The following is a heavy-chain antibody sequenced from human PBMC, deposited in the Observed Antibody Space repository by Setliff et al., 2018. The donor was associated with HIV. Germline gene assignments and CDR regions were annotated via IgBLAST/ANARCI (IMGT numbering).Heavy chain of an antibody. CDR1: GYSISSGYY. Sequence: SETLSLTCAVSGYSISSGYYWGWIRQPPGKGLEWIGSIYHSGSTYYDPSLRSRVTISVDTSKNQFSLKLSSVTAADTAVYYCAREGTTVTLDYWGQGTLVTVSS. D-gene: IGHD4-4*01. J-gene: IGHJ4*02. CDR3: AREGTTVTLDY. V-gene: IGHV4-38-2*02. CDR2: IYHSGST.